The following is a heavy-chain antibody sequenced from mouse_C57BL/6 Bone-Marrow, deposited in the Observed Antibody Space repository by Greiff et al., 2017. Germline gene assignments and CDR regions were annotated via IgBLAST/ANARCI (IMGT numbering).Heavy chain of an antibody. CDR3: ARSKLRGFDY. V-gene: IGHV1-64*01. CDR2: IHPNSGST. Sequence: VQLQQSGAELVKPGASVKLSCKASGYTFTSYWMHWVKQRPGQGLEWIGMIHPNSGSTNYNEKFKSKATLTVDNSSSTADMQLSSLTSEDSAVACCARSKLRGFDYWGRGTTLTVSA. CDR1: GYTFTSYW. D-gene: IGHD3-2*02. J-gene: IGHJ2*01.